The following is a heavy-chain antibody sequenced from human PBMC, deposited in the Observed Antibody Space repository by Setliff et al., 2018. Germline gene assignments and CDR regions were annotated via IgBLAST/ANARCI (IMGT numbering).Heavy chain of an antibody. CDR2: IYTSGAT. V-gene: IGHV4-61*02. D-gene: IGHD2-21*02. CDR1: GGASVSRGSYY. J-gene: IGHJ1*01. Sequence: TSETLSLTCTVSGGASVSRGSYYWSWIRQPAGRGLEYIGRIYTSGATNYSPSVRGRVTISVDHLKNQVSLNLKSVTAADTAVYFCAGATGVTYTWYFEHWGQGSLVTVSS. CDR3: AGATGVTYTWYFEH.